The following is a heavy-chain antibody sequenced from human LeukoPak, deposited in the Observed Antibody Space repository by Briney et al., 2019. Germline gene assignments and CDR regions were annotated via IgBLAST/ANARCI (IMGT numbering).Heavy chain of an antibody. CDR3: VRDGEGAAISVNYWFDP. CDR1: GFTFTSYD. D-gene: IGHD2-2*02. J-gene: IGHJ5*02. V-gene: IGHV1-8*01. CDR2: MNPNNGNT. Sequence: ASVKVSCKASGFTFTSYDINWVRQASGQGLEWMGWMNPNNGNTGYAQKFQGRVTMTRDTSISAAYMELRGLRSEDTAVYYCVRDGEGAAISVNYWFDPWGQGTLVTVSS.